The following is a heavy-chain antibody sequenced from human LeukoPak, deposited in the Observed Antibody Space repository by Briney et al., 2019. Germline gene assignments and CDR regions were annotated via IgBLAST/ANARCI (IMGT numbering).Heavy chain of an antibody. CDR2: INHSGST. V-gene: IGHV4-34*01. Sequence: SETLSLTCAVYGGSFSGYYWSWIRQPPGRGLEWIGEINHSGSTNYNPSLKSRVTISIDTSKNQFSLKLSSVTAADTAVYYCARGQVGSYAYYYYYGMDVWGQGTTVTVSS. CDR1: GGSFSGYY. J-gene: IGHJ6*02. D-gene: IGHD1-26*01. CDR3: ARGQVGSYAYYYYYGMDV.